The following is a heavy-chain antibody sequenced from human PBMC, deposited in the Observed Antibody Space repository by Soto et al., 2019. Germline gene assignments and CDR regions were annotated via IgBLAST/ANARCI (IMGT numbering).Heavy chain of an antibody. CDR1: GFTFSSYA. D-gene: IGHD6-19*01. J-gene: IGHJ6*02. Sequence: GGSLRLSCASSGFTFSSYAMSWVRQAPGKGLEWVSAISGSGGSTYYADSVKGRFTISRDNSKNTLYLQMNSLRAEDTAVYYCAKDHPRSGWYKDYYYYYGMDVWGQGTTVTVSS. CDR3: AKDHPRSGWYKDYYYYYGMDV. CDR2: ISGSGGST. V-gene: IGHV3-23*01.